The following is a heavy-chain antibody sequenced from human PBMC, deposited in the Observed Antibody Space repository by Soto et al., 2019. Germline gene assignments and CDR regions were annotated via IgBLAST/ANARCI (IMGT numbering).Heavy chain of an antibody. V-gene: IGHV4-61*01. CDR2: TSVTGAM. Sequence: QVQLQESGPGLVKPSETLSLLCFVSGEAVGSGQSYWNWVRQAPGKGLEWIGHTSVTGAMKYSASLKSRVTMSVDTSKSQISLTLTSVTAADSANYFCARGRADSAESSLGRRMDVWGQGTTVTVAS. J-gene: IGHJ6*02. CDR3: ARGRADSAESSLGRRMDV. CDR1: GEAVGSGQSY. D-gene: IGHD2-2*01.